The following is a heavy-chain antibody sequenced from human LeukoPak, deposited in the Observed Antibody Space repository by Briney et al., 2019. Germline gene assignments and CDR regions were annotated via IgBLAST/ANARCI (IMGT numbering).Heavy chain of an antibody. Sequence: GGSLRLSCAASGFTFNTFPMDWVRQAPGKGLEWVSGISGTGITTYYADSVKGRFTISRDNSKNTLYLQMSSLRAEDTAVYYCARDLPGIAVAGYWGQGTLVTVSS. CDR2: ISGTGITT. CDR3: ARDLPGIAVAGY. J-gene: IGHJ4*02. V-gene: IGHV3-23*01. CDR1: GFTFNTFP. D-gene: IGHD6-19*01.